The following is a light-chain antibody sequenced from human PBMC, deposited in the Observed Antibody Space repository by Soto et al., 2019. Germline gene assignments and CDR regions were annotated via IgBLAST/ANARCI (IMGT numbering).Light chain of an antibody. J-gene: IGKJ5*01. CDR2: GAS. Sequence: DIVLTQSPGTLSLSPGERATLSCRASQSVSSSYLAWYQQKPGQAPRLLIYGASSRAAGIPDRFSGSGSGTDFTLTISRLEPEDFAVYYCQQYGSSPITFGQGTLPEIK. V-gene: IGKV3-20*01. CDR3: QQYGSSPIT. CDR1: QSVSSSY.